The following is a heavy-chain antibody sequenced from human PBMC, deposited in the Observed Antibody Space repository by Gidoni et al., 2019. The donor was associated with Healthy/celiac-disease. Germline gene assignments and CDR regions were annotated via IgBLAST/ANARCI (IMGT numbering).Heavy chain of an antibody. CDR3: AVDIVVVPADSYYYYYGMDV. D-gene: IGHD2-2*01. CDR1: GFTFSSYA. V-gene: IGHV3-23*01. J-gene: IGHJ6*02. Sequence: EVQLLESGGGLVQPGGSLRLSCAASGFTFSSYAMSWVRQAPGKGLEWVSAISGSGGSTYYADSVKGRFTISRDNSKNTLYLQMNSLRAEDTAVYYCAVDIVVVPADSYYYYYGMDVWGQGTTVTVSS. CDR2: ISGSGGST.